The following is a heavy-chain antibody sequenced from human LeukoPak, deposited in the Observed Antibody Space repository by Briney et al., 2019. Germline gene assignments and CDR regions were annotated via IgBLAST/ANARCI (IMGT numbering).Heavy chain of an antibody. V-gene: IGHV3-53*01. CDR2: IYSGGGT. CDR1: GFTFSSYS. D-gene: IGHD2-15*01. Sequence: GGSLRLSCAASGFTFSSYSMNWVRQAPGKGLEWVSVIYSGGGTYYADSVKGRFTISRDNSKNTLYLQMNSLRAEDTAVYYCARGLGLGFCRGGPCPSFDYWGQGTRVTVSS. J-gene: IGHJ4*02. CDR3: ARGLGLGFCRGGPCPSFDY.